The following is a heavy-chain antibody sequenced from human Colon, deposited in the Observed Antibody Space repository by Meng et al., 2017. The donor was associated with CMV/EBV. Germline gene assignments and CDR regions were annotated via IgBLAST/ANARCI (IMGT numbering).Heavy chain of an antibody. V-gene: IGHV3-23*03. CDR2: TYSGDTRT. D-gene: IGHD1-26*01. CDR1: GFTFSDYE. CDR3: ARHRGGSLDF. Sequence: GESLKISCVGSGFTFSDYEMNWVRQTPGRGLKWVSVTYSGDTRTYYADSVKGRFTISRDESKNTVYLQMNSLRIEDTAIYYCARHRGGSLDFWGPGTLVTVSS. J-gene: IGHJ4*02.